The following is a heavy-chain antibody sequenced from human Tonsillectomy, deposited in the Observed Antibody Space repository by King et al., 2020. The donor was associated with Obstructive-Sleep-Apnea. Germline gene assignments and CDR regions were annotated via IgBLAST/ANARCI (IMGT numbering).Heavy chain of an antibody. CDR1: GFTFSSYG. Sequence: VQLVESGGGVVQPGRSLRLSCAASGFTFSSYGMHWVRQAPGKGLEWVAVIWYDGSNKYYADSVKGRFTISRDNSKNTLYLQMNSLRAEDTAVYYCARDRGIAVAGPYDGMDVWGQGTTVTVSS. J-gene: IGHJ6*02. CDR3: ARDRGIAVAGPYDGMDV. V-gene: IGHV3-33*01. CDR2: IWYDGSNK. D-gene: IGHD6-19*01.